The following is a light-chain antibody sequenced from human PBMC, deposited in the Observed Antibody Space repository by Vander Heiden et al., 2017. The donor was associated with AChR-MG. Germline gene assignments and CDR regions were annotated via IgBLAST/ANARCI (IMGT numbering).Light chain of an antibody. V-gene: IGLV2-11*01. J-gene: IGLJ1*01. CDR2: DVS. Sequence: QSALTQPPPVSGSPGQSVTISCTGTSSDVGGYNYVSWYLQHPGKAPKLMIYDVSERPSGVPDRFSGSKSGNTASLTISGLQAEDEADYYCCSYAGSYSFPYVFGTGTKVTVL. CDR1: SSDVGGYNY. CDR3: CSYAGSYSFPYV.